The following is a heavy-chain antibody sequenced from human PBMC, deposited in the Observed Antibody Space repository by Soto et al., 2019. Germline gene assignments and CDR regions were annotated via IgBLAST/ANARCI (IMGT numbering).Heavy chain of an antibody. J-gene: IGHJ4*02. V-gene: IGHV1-69*01. CDR3: ARGGYSGYDALLIDY. CDR1: GGTFSSYA. Sequence: QVQLVQSGAEVKKPGSSVKVSCKASGGTFSSYAISWVRQAPGQGLEWMGGFIPIFGTANYAQKFQGRVTSTADESTSTAYMELSSLRSEDTAVYYCARGGYSGYDALLIDYWGQGTLVTVSS. D-gene: IGHD5-12*01. CDR2: FIPIFGTA.